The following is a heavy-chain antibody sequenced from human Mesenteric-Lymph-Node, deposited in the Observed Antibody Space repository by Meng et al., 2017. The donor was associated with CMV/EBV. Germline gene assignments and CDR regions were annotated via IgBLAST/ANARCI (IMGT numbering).Heavy chain of an antibody. CDR2: IGTSGSPI. V-gene: IGHV3-48*03. Sequence: GGSLRLSCTASGFSFRSYEMNWVRQAPGKGLEWVTYIGTSGSPIYYADSVRGRFTISRDNARNSLYLQMNSLRAEDTAVYHCARGIEWLRYEFDYWGQGTPVTVSS. D-gene: IGHD5-12*01. J-gene: IGHJ4*02. CDR3: ARGIEWLRYEFDY. CDR1: GFSFRSYE.